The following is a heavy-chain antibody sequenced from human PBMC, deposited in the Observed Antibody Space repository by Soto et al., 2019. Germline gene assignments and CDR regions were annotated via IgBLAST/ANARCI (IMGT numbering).Heavy chain of an antibody. D-gene: IGHD3-3*01. CDR1: GGSISSYY. J-gene: IGHJ4*02. V-gene: IGHV4-59*01. CDR3: ARIRVPIFGVVNPYFDY. Sequence: SETLSLTCTVSGGSISSYYWSWIRQPPGKGLEWIGYIYYSGSTNYNPSLKSRVTISVDTSKNQFSLKLSSVTAADTAVYYCARIRVPIFGVVNPYFDYWGQGTLVTVSS. CDR2: IYYSGST.